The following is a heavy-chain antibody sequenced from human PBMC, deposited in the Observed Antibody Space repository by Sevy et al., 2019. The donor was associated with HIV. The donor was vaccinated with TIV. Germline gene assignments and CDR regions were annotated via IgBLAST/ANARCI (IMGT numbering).Heavy chain of an antibody. D-gene: IGHD2-21*01. CDR1: GYTFTGYY. CDR2: INPNSGGT. V-gene: IGHV1-2*05. CDR3: ARICGGDCYARDY. J-gene: IGHJ4*02. Sequence: ASVKVSCKASGYTFTGYYMHWVRQAPGQGLEWMGRINPNSGGTNYAQKFQGRVTMTRDTSISTAYMELSRLRSADTDVYYCARICGGDCYARDYWGQGTLVTVSS.